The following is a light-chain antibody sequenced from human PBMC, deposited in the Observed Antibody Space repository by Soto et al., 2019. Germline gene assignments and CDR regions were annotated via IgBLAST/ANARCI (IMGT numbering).Light chain of an antibody. Sequence: EIVLTQSPATLSLSPGERPTLPCRASQGVSSPLAWYQTKVGRAPRLLIYDADNRAPGTPARFSGSGSGTDFTLTISSLEPEDFAVYYCQQRSSWPGTFGQGTKLEI. CDR2: DAD. V-gene: IGKV3-11*01. CDR3: QQRSSWPGT. J-gene: IGKJ2*01. CDR1: QGVSSP.